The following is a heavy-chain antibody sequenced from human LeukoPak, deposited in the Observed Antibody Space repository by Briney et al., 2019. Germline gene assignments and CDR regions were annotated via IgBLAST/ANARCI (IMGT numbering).Heavy chain of an antibody. J-gene: IGHJ3*02. CDR3: AREKDTGSNHAKIRYDI. V-gene: IGHV4-59*01. CDR2: NFGSGSS. D-gene: IGHD1-26*01. Sequence: PSETLSLTCTVSGGSIRDFYWSWLRPPPGKAVEGIGSNFGSGSSNYNPSLKSRLTISVDTSKNQFSLKLTSATAADTAVDYCAREKDTGSNHAKIRYDIWGQGTMVTVSS. CDR1: GGSIRDFY.